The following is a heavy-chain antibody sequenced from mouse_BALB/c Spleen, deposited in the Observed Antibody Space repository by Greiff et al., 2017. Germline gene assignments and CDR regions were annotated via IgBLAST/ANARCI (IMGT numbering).Heavy chain of an antibody. CDR2: IWAGGST. CDR3: ARSLYDGYYYWYFDV. CDR1: GFSLTSYG. D-gene: IGHD2-3*01. V-gene: IGHV2-9*02. Sequence: VKLMESGPGLVAPSQSLSITCTVSGFSLTSYGVHWVRQPPGKGLEWLGVIWAGGSTNYNSALMSRLSISKDNSKSQVFLKMNSLQTDDTAMYYCARSLYDGYYYWYFDVWGAGTTVTVSS. J-gene: IGHJ1*01.